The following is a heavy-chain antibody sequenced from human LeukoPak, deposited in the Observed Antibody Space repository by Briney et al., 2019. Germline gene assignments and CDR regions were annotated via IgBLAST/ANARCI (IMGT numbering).Heavy chain of an antibody. Sequence: PGGSLRLSCAASGFTFSTYAMSWVRQAPGKGLDWVSSVSGNAGSTNYAASVKGRFTISRDNSKNTLYLQMDSLRAEDTDVYYCAKDRFAAVWLNSRFDYWGQGTLVTASS. CDR3: AKDRFAAVWLNSRFDY. D-gene: IGHD5-12*01. CDR2: VSGNAGST. J-gene: IGHJ4*02. CDR1: GFTFSTYA. V-gene: IGHV3-23*01.